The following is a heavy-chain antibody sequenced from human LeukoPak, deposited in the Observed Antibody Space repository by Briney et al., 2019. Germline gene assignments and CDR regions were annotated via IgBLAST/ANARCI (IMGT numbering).Heavy chain of an antibody. V-gene: IGHV4-59*08. D-gene: IGHD7-27*01. J-gene: IGHJ4*02. Sequence: SETLSLTCTVSGGSISSYYWSWLRQPPGKGLEWIGYIYYSGSTNYNPSLKSRVTISVDTSKNQFSLKLSSVTAADTAVYYCARRELGNFDYWGQGTLVTVSS. CDR1: GGSISSYY. CDR3: ARRELGNFDY. CDR2: IYYSGST.